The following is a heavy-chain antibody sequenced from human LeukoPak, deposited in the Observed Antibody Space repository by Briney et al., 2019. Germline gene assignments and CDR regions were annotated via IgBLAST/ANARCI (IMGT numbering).Heavy chain of an antibody. D-gene: IGHD3-10*01. CDR3: ARVTPRLLWFGEHYYFDY. CDR1: GVSISNGHHY. J-gene: IGHJ4*02. V-gene: IGHV4-30-4*01. CDR2: IYYSGST. Sequence: SQTLSLTCTVSGVSISNGHHYWSWIRQPPGKGLEWIGYIYYSGSTYYNPSLKSRVTISVDTSKNQFSLKLSSVTAADTAVYYCARVTPRLLWFGEHYYFDYWGQGTLVTVSS.